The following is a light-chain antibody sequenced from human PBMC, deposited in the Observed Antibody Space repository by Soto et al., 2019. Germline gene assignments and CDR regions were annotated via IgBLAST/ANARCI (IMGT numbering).Light chain of an antibody. Sequence: QSVLTQSPSASASLGASVKLTCTLSSGHSSYAIAWHQQQPEKGPRYLMKLNSDGSHSKGDGIPDRFSGSSSGAERYLTISSLQSADEADYYCQTWGTGIRVFGGGTKLPVL. CDR1: SGHSSYA. V-gene: IGLV4-69*01. J-gene: IGLJ2*01. CDR3: QTWGTGIRV. CDR2: LNSDGSH.